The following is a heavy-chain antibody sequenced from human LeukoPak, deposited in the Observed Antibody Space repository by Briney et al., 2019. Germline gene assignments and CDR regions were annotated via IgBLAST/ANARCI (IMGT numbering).Heavy chain of an antibody. J-gene: IGHJ4*02. V-gene: IGHV1-24*01. D-gene: IGHD3-3*01. CDR3: AREGGITSTSDY. CDR1: GYSLSELS. CDR2: FDFEDGET. Sequence: GASVKVSCKVSGYSLSELSIHWVRQAPGKGLEWMGGFDFEDGETLYAQKFQGRVTMTTDTSTSTAYMELRSLRSDDTAVYYCAREGGITSTSDYWGQGTLVTVSS.